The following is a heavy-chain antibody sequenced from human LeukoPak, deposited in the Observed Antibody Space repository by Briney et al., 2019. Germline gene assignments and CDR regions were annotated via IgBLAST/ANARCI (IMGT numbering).Heavy chain of an antibody. V-gene: IGHV3-23*01. CDR2: ISGSGAST. CDR1: GFTFSSYA. CDR3: AKVRQIAARQASDH. D-gene: IGHD6-6*01. Sequence: PGGSLRPSFAASGFTFSSYAMSLVRQAPGKGLGWVSAISGSGASTYYADPVKGRFTISRDNPKNTLYLQTNSLRAEDTGVYYCAKVRQIAARQASDHWGQGTLVTVSS. J-gene: IGHJ4*02.